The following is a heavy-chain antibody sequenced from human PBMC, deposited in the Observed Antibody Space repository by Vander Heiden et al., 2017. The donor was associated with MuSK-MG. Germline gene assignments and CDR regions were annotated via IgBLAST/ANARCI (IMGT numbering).Heavy chain of an antibody. D-gene: IGHD6-13*01. CDR1: GFTFRSYN. Sequence: EVQLVESGGGLVQPGGSLRLSCAASGFTFRSYNMNWVRQAPGKGLEWVSYITSSSNTIYYADSVKGRFTISRDNAKNSLYLQMNSLRAEDTAVYFCARDMSSTWYEAFDYWGQGALVTVS. CDR2: ITSSSNTI. CDR3: ARDMSSTWYEAFDY. J-gene: IGHJ4*02. V-gene: IGHV3-48*01.